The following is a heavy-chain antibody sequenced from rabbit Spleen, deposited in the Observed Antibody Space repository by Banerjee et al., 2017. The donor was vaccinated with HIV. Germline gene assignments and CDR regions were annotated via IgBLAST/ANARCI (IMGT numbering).Heavy chain of an antibody. CDR1: GFSFNSDYD. D-gene: IGHD7-1*01. J-gene: IGHJ3*01. Sequence: QSLEESGGGLVKPGASLTLTCKASGFSFNSDYDMCWVRQAPGKGLEWIACSYAGSSGSTYSALWAKGRFTISKTSSTTVTLQMTSLTAADTATYFCARDTGTSFSTYGMDLWGQGTLVTVS. CDR2: SYAGSSGST. CDR3: ARDTGTSFSTYGMDL. V-gene: IGHV1S40*01.